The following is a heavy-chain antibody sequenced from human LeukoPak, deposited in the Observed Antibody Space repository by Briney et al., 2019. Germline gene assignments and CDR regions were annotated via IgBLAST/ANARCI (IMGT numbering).Heavy chain of an antibody. CDR2: ISSSSAYI. J-gene: IGHJ2*01. CDR1: GFIFSDYS. CDR3: AKPSLYYYDTSGYYRYWYFDL. V-gene: IGHV3-21*06. Sequence: GGSLRLSCVASGFIFSDYSMDWVRQAPGKGLEWVSSISSSSAYIFYSDSVKGRFTISRDNAQSSLYLQMNSLRAGDTAVYYCAKPSLYYYDTSGYYRYWYFDLWGRGTLVTVSS. D-gene: IGHD3-22*01.